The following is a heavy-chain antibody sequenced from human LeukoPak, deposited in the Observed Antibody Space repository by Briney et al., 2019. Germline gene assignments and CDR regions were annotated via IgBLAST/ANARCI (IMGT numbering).Heavy chain of an antibody. D-gene: IGHD3-9*01. J-gene: IGHJ5*02. Sequence: SETLSLTCTVSGGSISSYYWSWIRQPPGKGLEWIGYNYYSGSTNYNPSLKSRVTISVDTSKNQFSLKLSSVTAADTAVYYCARGTHFDWLLPIHNWFNPWGQGTLVTVSS. CDR3: ARGTHFDWLLPIHNWFNP. CDR1: GGSISSYY. CDR2: NYYSGST. V-gene: IGHV4-59*01.